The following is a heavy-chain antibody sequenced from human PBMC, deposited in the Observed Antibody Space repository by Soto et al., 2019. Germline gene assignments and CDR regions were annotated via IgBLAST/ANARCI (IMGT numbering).Heavy chain of an antibody. CDR3: ATLTAGGGGRGY. CDR2: ITGSP. J-gene: IGHJ4*02. CDR1: GASVSSPSYH. D-gene: IGHD2-15*01. V-gene: IGHV4-31*03. Sequence: QVQLQESGPGLVEPSQTLSLICTVSGASVSSPSYHWSWIHQHPGKGLEWIGYITGSPYYNPSLKSRVTISLDTSRNHFSLELNSVTAADTAVYYCATLTAGGGGRGYWGQGTLVTVSS.